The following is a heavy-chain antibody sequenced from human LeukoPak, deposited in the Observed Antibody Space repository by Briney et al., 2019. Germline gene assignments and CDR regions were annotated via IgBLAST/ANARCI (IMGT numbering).Heavy chain of an antibody. Sequence: SETLSLTCTVSGGSISTYYWSWIRQPPGKGLEWIGYIYYSGSTSYNPSLKSRVTISVDTSKNQFSLKLSSVTAADAAVYYCAREEALGSGSFDYWGQGTLVTVSS. J-gene: IGHJ4*02. CDR3: AREEALGSGSFDY. CDR1: GGSISTYY. V-gene: IGHV4-59*01. CDR2: IYYSGST. D-gene: IGHD1-26*01.